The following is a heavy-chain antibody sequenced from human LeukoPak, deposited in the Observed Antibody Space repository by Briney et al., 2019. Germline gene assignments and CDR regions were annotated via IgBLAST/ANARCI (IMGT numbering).Heavy chain of an antibody. D-gene: IGHD5-24*01. J-gene: IGHJ4*02. CDR2: IYHSGST. Sequence: SETLSLTCTVSGYSISSGYYWGWIRQPPGRGLEWIGSIYHSGSTYYNPSLKSRVTISVDTSKNQFSLKLSSVTAADTAVYYCASGRWLQPRDYWGQGTLVTVSS. CDR3: ASGRWLQPRDY. V-gene: IGHV4-38-2*02. CDR1: GYSISSGYY.